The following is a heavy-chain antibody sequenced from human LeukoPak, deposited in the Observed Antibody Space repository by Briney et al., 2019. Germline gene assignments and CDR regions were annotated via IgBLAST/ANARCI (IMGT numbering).Heavy chain of an antibody. CDR2: IKSKTDSGTT. J-gene: IGHJ4*02. Sequence: GGSLRLSCAASGFTFSNAWMSWVRQAPGKGLECVGGIKSKTDSGTTDYAAPVKGRFTISRDESKNTLYLQMNSLKTEYTAVYYCTTDIVATGYFDYWGQGTLVTVSS. CDR1: GFTFSNAW. V-gene: IGHV3-15*01. CDR3: TTDIVATGYFDY. D-gene: IGHD5-12*01.